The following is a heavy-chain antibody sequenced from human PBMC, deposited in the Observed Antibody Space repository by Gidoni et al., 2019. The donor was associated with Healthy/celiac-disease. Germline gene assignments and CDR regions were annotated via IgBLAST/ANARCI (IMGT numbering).Heavy chain of an antibody. CDR2: ISWNSGSI. Sequence: EVQLVESGGGLVQPGRSLRLSCAASGFTFDDYAMHWVRQAPGKGLEWVSGISWNSGSIGYADSVKGRFTISRDNAKNSLYLQMNSLRAEDTALYYCAKDQDSSGWYAGFDYWGQGTLVTVSS. D-gene: IGHD6-19*01. J-gene: IGHJ4*02. CDR3: AKDQDSSGWYAGFDY. V-gene: IGHV3-9*01. CDR1: GFTFDDYA.